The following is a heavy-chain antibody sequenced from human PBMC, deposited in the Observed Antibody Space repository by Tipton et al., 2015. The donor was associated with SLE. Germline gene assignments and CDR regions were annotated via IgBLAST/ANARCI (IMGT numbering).Heavy chain of an antibody. CDR3: VKDKGVGVRGELDY. CDR2: ISGSAGST. Sequence: SLRLSCAASGFTFSSYAMSWVRQAPGKGLEWVSGISGSAGSTDYADSVKGRFTISRDNSENTLYLQMNSLRAEDTAVYYCVKDKGVGVRGELDYWGQGTLVSVSS. J-gene: IGHJ4*02. V-gene: IGHV3-23*01. CDR1: GFTFSSYA. D-gene: IGHD3-10*01.